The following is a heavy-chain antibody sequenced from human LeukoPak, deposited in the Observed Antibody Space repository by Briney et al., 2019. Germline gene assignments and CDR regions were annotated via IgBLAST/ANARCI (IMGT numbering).Heavy chain of an antibody. CDR3: ARAKDYGDYEIDY. J-gene: IGHJ4*02. Sequence: SETLSLTCTVSGDSISSYYWSWIRQPPGKGLEWIGYIYYSGSTNYNPSLKSRVTISVDTSKNQFSLKLSSVTAADTAVYYCARAKDYGDYEIDYWGQGTLVTVSS. D-gene: IGHD4-17*01. CDR1: GDSISSYY. CDR2: IYYSGST. V-gene: IGHV4-59*01.